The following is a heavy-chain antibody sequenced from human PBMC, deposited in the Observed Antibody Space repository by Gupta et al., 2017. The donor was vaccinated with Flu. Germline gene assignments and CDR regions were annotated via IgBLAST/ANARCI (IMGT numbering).Heavy chain of an antibody. CDR2: IWYDGSNE. D-gene: IGHD3-10*01. J-gene: IGHJ5*02. Sequence: QVQLVESGGGVVQPGRSLRLSCVASAFTFRTFGMHWGRQAPGKGLEWVAVIWYDGSNENYADSVKGRFTIYRDNSKSTLYLQMNSLRVEDTAVYYCAKDGAIMVRGHPNWFDPWGQGTLVTVSS. CDR3: AKDGAIMVRGHPNWFDP. V-gene: IGHV3-33*06. CDR1: AFTFRTFG.